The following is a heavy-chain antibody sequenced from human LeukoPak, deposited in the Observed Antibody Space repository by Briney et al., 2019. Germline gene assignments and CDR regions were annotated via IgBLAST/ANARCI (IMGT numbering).Heavy chain of an antibody. V-gene: IGHV1-2*02. CDR1: GYTFTGYY. Sequence: ALVKVSCKASGYTFTGYYMHWVRQAPGQGLEWMGWINPNSGGTNYAQKFQGRVTMTRDTSISTAYMELSRLRSDDTAVYYCARVYSRYCSSTSCHTLGYWGQGTLVTVSS. D-gene: IGHD2-2*02. CDR3: ARVYSRYCSSTSCHTLGY. CDR2: INPNSGGT. J-gene: IGHJ4*02.